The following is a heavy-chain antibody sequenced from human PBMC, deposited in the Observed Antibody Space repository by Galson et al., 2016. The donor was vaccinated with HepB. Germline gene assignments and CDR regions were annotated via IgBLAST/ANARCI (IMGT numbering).Heavy chain of an antibody. Sequence: PALVKPTQTLTLTCTFSGFSLNSGGVGVGWIRQPPGKALEWLALIYWDDDKRYSPSLKSRLTITKDTSKNQVVLTLTNVDPVVTATYFCAHHCCSDITCPGGDVWGQGTTVTVSS. V-gene: IGHV2-5*02. CDR2: IYWDDDK. J-gene: IGHJ6*02. CDR3: AHHCCSDITCPGGDV. CDR1: GFSLNSGGVG. D-gene: IGHD3-16*01.